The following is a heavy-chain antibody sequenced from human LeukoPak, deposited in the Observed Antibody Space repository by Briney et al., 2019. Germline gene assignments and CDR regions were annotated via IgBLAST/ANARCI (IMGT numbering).Heavy chain of an antibody. V-gene: IGHV1-69*05. CDR1: GGTFSSYA. CDR3: ARSVLRYLDWPLSY. CDR2: IIPIFGTA. Sequence: ASVKVSCKASGGTFSSYAISWVRQAPGQGLEWMGRIIPIFGTANYAQKFQGRVTITTDESTSTAYMELSSLRSEDTAVYYCARSVLRYLDWPLSYWGQGTLVTVSS. J-gene: IGHJ4*02. D-gene: IGHD3-9*01.